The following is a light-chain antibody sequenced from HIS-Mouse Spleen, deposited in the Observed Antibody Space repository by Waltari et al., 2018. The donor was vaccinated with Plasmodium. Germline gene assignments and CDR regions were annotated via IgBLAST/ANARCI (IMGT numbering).Light chain of an antibody. J-gene: IGLJ2*01. CDR3: QAWDSSTVV. V-gene: IGLV3-1*01. Sequence: SYELTQPPSVSVSPGQTASITCSGDTLGDKSACWYQQKPGQSPVLVLYQDSKRPSGIPDRFSGSNSGNTATLTISGTQAMDEADYYCQAWDSSTVVFGGGTKLTVL. CDR2: QDS. CDR1: TLGDKS.